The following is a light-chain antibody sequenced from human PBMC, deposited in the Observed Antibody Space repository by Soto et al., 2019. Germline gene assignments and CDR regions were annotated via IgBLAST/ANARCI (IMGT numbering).Light chain of an antibody. V-gene: IGKV1-9*01. Sequence: DIQLTQSPSFLSASVGDRVTITCRASQGISSYLAGYQQIPGKAPKLLIYAASTLQSGVAPRLSGSGSGTEVTLISSSLQAEDFATYYCRQLNGYPRTFGQGTKVEIK. CDR2: AAS. CDR3: RQLNGYPRT. J-gene: IGKJ1*01. CDR1: QGISSY.